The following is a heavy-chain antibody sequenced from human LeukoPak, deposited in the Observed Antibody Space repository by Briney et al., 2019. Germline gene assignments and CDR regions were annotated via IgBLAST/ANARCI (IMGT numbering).Heavy chain of an antibody. CDR3: ARGGDYRFDY. V-gene: IGHV4-4*02. Sequence: PSGTLSLTCAVSGGSISSSNWWSWVRQPPGKGLEWIGEIHHSGSTNYNPSLKSRVTLSVDKSKNQLPLRLTSVTAADTAVYYCARGGDYRFDYWGQGTLVTVSS. D-gene: IGHD4-17*01. CDR1: GGSISSSNW. J-gene: IGHJ4*02. CDR2: IHHSGST.